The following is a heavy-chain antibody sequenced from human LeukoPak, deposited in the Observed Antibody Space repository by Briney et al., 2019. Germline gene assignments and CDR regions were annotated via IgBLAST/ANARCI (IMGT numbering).Heavy chain of an antibody. Sequence: ASVKVSCKASGYTFTGYYIHWVRQAPGQGLEWMGWINPNSGGTSYAQKFQGRVTMTRDTSISTAYMELSRLRSDDTAVYYCATSLYSYGLGDDAFDIWGQGTMVTVSS. CDR1: GYTFTGYY. D-gene: IGHD5-18*01. CDR2: INPNSGGT. J-gene: IGHJ3*02. V-gene: IGHV1-2*02. CDR3: ATSLYSYGLGDDAFDI.